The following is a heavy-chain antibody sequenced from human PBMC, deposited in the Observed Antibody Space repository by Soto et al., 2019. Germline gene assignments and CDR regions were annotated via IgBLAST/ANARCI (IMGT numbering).Heavy chain of an antibody. V-gene: IGHV3-53*01. CDR3: ESTKGHYYGMDV. D-gene: IGHD2-2*01. J-gene: IGHJ6*02. Sequence: GGSLRLSCAASGFSVSSNCMSWVRQAPAKGLECVSVIYSDGSTYYADSVKGRFTISSDNSKNTLFLQMNSLRAEDTAVYYCESTKGHYYGMDVWGQGTTVTVSS. CDR1: GFSVSSNC. CDR2: IYSDGST.